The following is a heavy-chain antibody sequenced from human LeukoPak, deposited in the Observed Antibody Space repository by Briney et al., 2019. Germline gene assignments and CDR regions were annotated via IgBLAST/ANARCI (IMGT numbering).Heavy chain of an antibody. CDR3: ARDLYYYDSSGYYRPFDY. Sequence: GASVKVSCKASGYTFTSYYMHWVRQAPGQGLEWMGIINPSGGSTSYAQKFQGRVTMTRDTSTSTVYMELSSLRSEDTAVYYCARDLYYYDSSGYYRPFDYWAREPWSPSPQ. V-gene: IGHV1-46*01. D-gene: IGHD3-22*01. J-gene: IGHJ4*02. CDR1: GYTFTSYY. CDR2: INPSGGST.